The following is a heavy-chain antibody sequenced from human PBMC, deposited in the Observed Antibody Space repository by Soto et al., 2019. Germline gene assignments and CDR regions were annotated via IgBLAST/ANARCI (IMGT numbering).Heavy chain of an antibody. CDR3: ARRRGWLQGYWYFDL. Sequence: SETLSLTCTVSGGSISSSSYYWGWIRQPPGKGLEWIGRIYYSGSTYYNPSLKSRVTISVDTSKNQFSLKLSFVTAAVTAVYYFARRRGWLQGYWYFDLWGRGTLVTVSS. CDR2: IYYSGST. CDR1: GGSISSSSYY. D-gene: IGHD5-12*01. V-gene: IGHV4-39*01. J-gene: IGHJ2*01.